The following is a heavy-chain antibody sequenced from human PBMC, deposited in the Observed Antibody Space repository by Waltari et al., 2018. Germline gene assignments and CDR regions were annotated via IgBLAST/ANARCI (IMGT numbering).Heavy chain of an antibody. D-gene: IGHD6-13*01. Sequence: QVQLVQSGAEVKKPGASVKVSCKASGYTFTSYAMHWVRQAPGQRLEWMGWINAGNGNTKYSQKFQGRVTITRDTSASTAYMEPSSLRSEDTAVYYCARDRQQLVGGMDVWGQGTTVTVSS. CDR3: ARDRQQLVGGMDV. CDR2: INAGNGNT. J-gene: IGHJ6*02. CDR1: GYTFTSYA. V-gene: IGHV1-3*01.